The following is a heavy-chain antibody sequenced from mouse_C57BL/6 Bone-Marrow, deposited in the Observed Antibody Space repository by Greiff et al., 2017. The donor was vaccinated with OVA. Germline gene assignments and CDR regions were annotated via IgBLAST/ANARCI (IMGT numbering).Heavy chain of an antibody. CDR3: ARGGWDWYFDV. D-gene: IGHD3-3*01. V-gene: IGHV5-16*01. Sequence: EVHLVESEGGLVQPGSSMKLSCTASGFTFSDYYMAWVRQVPEKGLEWVANINYDGSSTYYLDSLKSRFIISRDNAKNILYLQMSSLKYEDTATYYCARGGWDWYFDVWGTGTTVTVSS. CDR2: INYDGSST. J-gene: IGHJ1*03. CDR1: GFTFSDYY.